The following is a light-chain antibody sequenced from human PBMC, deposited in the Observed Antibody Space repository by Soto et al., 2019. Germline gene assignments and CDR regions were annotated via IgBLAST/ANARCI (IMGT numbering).Light chain of an antibody. V-gene: IGKV1-5*01. Sequence: DIQMNQSASTLSASVGDRVTITCRASQSISSWLAWYQQKPGKAPKLLIYDASSLESGVPSRFSGSGSGTEFTLTISSLQPDDFATYYCQQYNSYSPPWTFGQGTKVDIK. J-gene: IGKJ1*01. CDR1: QSISSW. CDR2: DAS. CDR3: QQYNSYSPPWT.